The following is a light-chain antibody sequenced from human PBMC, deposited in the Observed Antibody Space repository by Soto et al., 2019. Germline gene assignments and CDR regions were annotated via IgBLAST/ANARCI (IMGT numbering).Light chain of an antibody. CDR2: GAS. CDR3: QQADSFPLT. J-gene: IGKJ4*01. CDR1: QDISTL. V-gene: IGKV1-12*01. Sequence: IQLTQSPSSLSASVGDRVTITCRASQDISTLLAWYQQKPGKAPKLLIYGASTLESGVPSRFSGRGSGTDFTLTISSLQPEDFATYFCQQADSFPLTFGGGTKVDIK.